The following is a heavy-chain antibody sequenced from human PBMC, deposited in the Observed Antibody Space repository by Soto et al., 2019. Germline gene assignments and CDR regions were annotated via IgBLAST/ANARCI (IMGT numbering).Heavy chain of an antibody. CDR3: ARDITDYVDRFLDY. D-gene: IGHD4-17*01. CDR2: IIPIFGTA. CDR1: GGTFSSYA. J-gene: IGHJ4*02. V-gene: IGHV1-69*13. Sequence: SVKVSCKASGGTFSSYAISWVRQAPGQGLEWMGGIIPIFGTANYAQKFQGRVTITADESTSTGYMELSSLRTEDTAVYYCARDITDYVDRFLDYWGQGTLYTVSS.